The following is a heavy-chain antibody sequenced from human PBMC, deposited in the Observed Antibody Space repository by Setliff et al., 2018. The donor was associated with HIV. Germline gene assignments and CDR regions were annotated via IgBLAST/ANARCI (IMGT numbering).Heavy chain of an antibody. Sequence: SETLSLTCAVSGDSISISSSFWGWIRQPPGKGLEWIGTLYYSGSAYYNPSLKSRLTISVDTSKNQFSLKLRSVTAADTALYYCARIKGSESYDISSESVTITIDAFDIWGQGTMVTVSS. J-gene: IGHJ3*02. D-gene: IGHD3-22*01. CDR2: LYYSGSA. CDR3: ARIKGSESYDISSESVTITIDAFDI. V-gene: IGHV4-39*01. CDR1: GDSISISSSF.